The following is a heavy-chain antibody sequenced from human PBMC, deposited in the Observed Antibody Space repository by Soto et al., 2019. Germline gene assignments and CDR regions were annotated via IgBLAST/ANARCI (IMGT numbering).Heavy chain of an antibody. CDR3: ACDLGEVSAF. Sequence: EVQLVESGGDLVKPGGSLRLSCAASGFPFRSSSMNWVRQAPGKGLEWLSSISSSSYYIFYADSVQGRFTISRDNDKNSLYLQMNSLRAENTAVYYCACDLGEVSAFWGQGPPVTVS. D-gene: IGHD3-10*01. CDR1: GFPFRSSS. J-gene: IGHJ4*02. V-gene: IGHV3-21*01. CDR2: ISSSSYYI.